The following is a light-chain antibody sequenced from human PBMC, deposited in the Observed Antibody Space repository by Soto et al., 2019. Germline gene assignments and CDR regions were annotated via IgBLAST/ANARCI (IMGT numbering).Light chain of an antibody. J-gene: IGLJ1*01. CDR2: GNT. V-gene: IGLV1-40*01. CDR3: QSYDSSLSGFFV. Sequence: QSVLTQTPSVSGAPGQRVIISCTGSSSNIGAGYGVHWYQQLPGTAPTLLIYGNTKRPSGVPDRFSGSKSGSSASLAITGLQAADEADYYCQSYDSSLSGFFVFGTGTKVTVL. CDR1: SSNIGAGYG.